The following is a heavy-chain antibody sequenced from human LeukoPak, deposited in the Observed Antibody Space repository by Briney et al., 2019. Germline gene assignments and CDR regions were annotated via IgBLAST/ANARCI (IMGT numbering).Heavy chain of an antibody. CDR1: GFTFSSYA. CDR2: ISGSGGST. D-gene: IGHD6-13*01. J-gene: IGHJ4*02. V-gene: IGHV3-23*01. CDR3: AKDPGSSWYEGIVY. Sequence: PGGSLRLSCAASGFTFSSYAMSWVRQAPGKGLEWVSAISGSGGSTYYADSVKGRFTISRDNSKNTLYLQMNSLRAEDTAAYYCAKDPGSSWYEGIVYWGQGTLVTVSS.